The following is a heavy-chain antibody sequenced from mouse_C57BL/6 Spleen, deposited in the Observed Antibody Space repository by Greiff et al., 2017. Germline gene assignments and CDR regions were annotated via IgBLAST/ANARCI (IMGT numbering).Heavy chain of an antibody. Sequence: QVQLKESGPELVKPGASVKISCKASGYAFSSSWMNWVKQRPGKGLEWIGRIYPGDGDTNYNGKFKGKATLTADKSSSTAYMQLSSLTSEDSAVYFCARYPSYDYDWYFDVWGTGTTVTVSS. CDR3: ARYPSYDYDWYFDV. CDR2: IYPGDGDT. J-gene: IGHJ1*03. D-gene: IGHD2-4*01. CDR1: GYAFSSSW. V-gene: IGHV1-82*01.